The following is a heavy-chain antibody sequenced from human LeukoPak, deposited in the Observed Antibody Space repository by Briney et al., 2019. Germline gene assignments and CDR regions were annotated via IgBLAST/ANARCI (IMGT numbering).Heavy chain of an antibody. CDR1: GGSISSSSYY. D-gene: IGHD5-12*01. CDR2: IYYSGST. V-gene: IGHV4-39*01. J-gene: IGHJ4*02. Sequence: PSETLSLTCTVSGGSISSSSYYWGWIRQPPGKGLEWIGSIYYSGSTYYNPSLKSRVTISVDTSKNQFSLKLSSVTAADTAVYYCARLDIKGPSPGMGSYWGQGTLVTVSS. CDR3: ARLDIKGPSPGMGSY.